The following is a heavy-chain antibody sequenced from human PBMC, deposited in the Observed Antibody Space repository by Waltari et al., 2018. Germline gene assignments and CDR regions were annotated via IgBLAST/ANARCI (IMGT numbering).Heavy chain of an antibody. CDR1: GGSISSGGYY. D-gene: IGHD3-22*01. V-gene: IGHV4-31*03. J-gene: IGHJ6*03. CDR2: IYYSGST. CDR3: AKYDSSGYPASDYYYYMDV. Sequence: QVQLQESGPGLVKPSQTLSLTCTVSGGSISSGGYYWSWIRQHPGKGLEWIGYIYYSGSTYYNPSLKSRVTISVDTSKNQFSLKLSSVTAADTAVYYCAKYDSSGYPASDYYYYMDVWGKGTTVTVSS.